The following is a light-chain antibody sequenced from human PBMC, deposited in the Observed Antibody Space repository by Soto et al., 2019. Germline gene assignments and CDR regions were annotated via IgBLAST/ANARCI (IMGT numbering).Light chain of an antibody. CDR1: QGISSF. V-gene: IGKV1-9*01. J-gene: IGKJ4*01. Sequence: DIQLTQSPSFLSASVGDRVTITCRASQGISSFLAWYQQKPGVAPKLLIYVASTLQSGVPSRFSGSGSGTEFTLTISSLQPEDFATYYCQQHNSYPRTFGGGTKVDIK. CDR2: VAS. CDR3: QQHNSYPRT.